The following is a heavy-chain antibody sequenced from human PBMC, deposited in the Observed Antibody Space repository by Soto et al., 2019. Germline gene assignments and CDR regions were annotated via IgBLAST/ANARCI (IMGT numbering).Heavy chain of an antibody. CDR3: AKDHQYDYIWGSYRHNWFDP. CDR2: ISYDGSNK. Sequence: GGSLRLSCAASGFTFSSYGMHWVRQAPGKGLEWVAVISYDGSNKYYADSVKGRFTISRDNSKNTLYLQMNSLRAEDTAVYYCAKDHQYDYIWGSYRHNWFDPWGQGTLVTVSS. J-gene: IGHJ5*02. D-gene: IGHD3-16*02. CDR1: GFTFSSYG. V-gene: IGHV3-30*18.